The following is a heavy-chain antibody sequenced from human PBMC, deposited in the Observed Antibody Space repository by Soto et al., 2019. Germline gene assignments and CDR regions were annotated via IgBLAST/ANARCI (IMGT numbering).Heavy chain of an antibody. D-gene: IGHD4-4*01. CDR1: GGSIKMGGYY. CDR3: ARLAYRDYST. V-gene: IGHV4-39*02. Sequence: SETLSLTCTVSGGSIKMGGYYWGWIRQPPGKGLEWLATIYYSGTTYYNPSLKSRLTISVDTSKNHFSLDLSSVTAADTAFYYCARLAYRDYSTWRPGTLVT. J-gene: IGHJ4*02. CDR2: IYYSGTT.